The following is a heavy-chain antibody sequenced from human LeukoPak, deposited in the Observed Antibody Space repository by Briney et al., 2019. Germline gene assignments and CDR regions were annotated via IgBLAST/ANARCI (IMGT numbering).Heavy chain of an antibody. CDR3: AGLGGSYYYDSSGYYLAY. CDR1: GFTFSSYN. CDR2: ISSSSSYI. J-gene: IGHJ4*02. V-gene: IGHV3-21*01. D-gene: IGHD3-22*01. Sequence: GGSLRLSCAASGFTFSSYNMNWVRQAPGKGLEWVSSISSSSSYIYYADSVRGRFTISRDNAKNSLYLQMNSLRAEDTAVYYCAGLGGSYYYDSSGYYLAYWGQGTLVTVSS.